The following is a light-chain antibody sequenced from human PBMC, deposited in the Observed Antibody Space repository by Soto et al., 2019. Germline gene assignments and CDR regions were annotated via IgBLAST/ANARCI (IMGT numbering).Light chain of an antibody. V-gene: IGKV1-5*01. CDR3: KQYKSYPYT. CDR2: DAS. CDR1: QSISSW. Sequence: DIQMTQSPSTLSASVGDRVTITCRASQSISSWLAWYQQKPGKAPKLLIYDASSLESGVPSRFSGSGSGTKFTLTISTLQPDDFATYYCKQYKSYPYTLGQGTRRKIK. J-gene: IGKJ5*01.